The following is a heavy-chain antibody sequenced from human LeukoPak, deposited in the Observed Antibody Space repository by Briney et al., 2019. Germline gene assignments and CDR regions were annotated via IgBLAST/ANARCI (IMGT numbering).Heavy chain of an antibody. CDR1: GFTFSNYA. D-gene: IGHD6-13*01. J-gene: IGHJ6*02. Sequence: GGSLRLSCAASGFTFSNYAMSWVRQAPGKGLEWVSVIDTDGNTHYAVSVKGRFTSSKDNSKNTLYLQMNSLRAEDTAVYYCARRWYAMDVWGQGTTVTVSS. CDR3: ARRWYAMDV. V-gene: IGHV3-66*04. CDR2: IDTDGNT.